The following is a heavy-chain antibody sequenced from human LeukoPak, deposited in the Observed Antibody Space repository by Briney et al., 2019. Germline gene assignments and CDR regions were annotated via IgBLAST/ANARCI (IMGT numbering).Heavy chain of an antibody. CDR2: ISGSGGST. V-gene: IGHV3-23*01. CDR1: GFTFGSYA. CDR3: VDRELGATFGATIGY. J-gene: IGHJ4*02. D-gene: IGHD1-26*01. Sequence: GGSLRLSCAASGFTFGSYALSWVRQAPGKGLEWVSVISGSGGSTYYADSVKGRFTISRDNSKNTLYLQMNSLRAEDTAVYYCVDRELGATFGATIGYWGQGTLVTVSS.